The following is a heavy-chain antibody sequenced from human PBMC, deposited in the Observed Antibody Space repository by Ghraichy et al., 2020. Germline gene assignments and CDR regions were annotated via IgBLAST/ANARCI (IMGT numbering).Heavy chain of an antibody. D-gene: IGHD3-3*01. V-gene: IGHV4-59*08. CDR1: GGSFSSRY. Sequence: SETLSLTCTVSGGSFSSRYWSWIRQPPGKGLEWIGYIYSSGSTNYNPSLKSRVTISVDTPKNQFSLKLSSVTAADTAVYYCARRFWSGFFDSWGQGTLVTGSS. CDR2: IYSSGST. CDR3: ARRFWSGFFDS. J-gene: IGHJ4*02.